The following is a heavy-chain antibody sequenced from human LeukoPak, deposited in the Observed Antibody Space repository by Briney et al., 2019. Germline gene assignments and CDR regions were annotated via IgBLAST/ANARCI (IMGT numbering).Heavy chain of an antibody. CDR2: ISAYNSAYNGNT. J-gene: IGHJ4*02. Sequence: ASVKVSCKASGYTFINYGITWVRQAPGRGLDGMGWISAYNSAYNGNTHYAQKLQGRVTMTTDTSTNTGYMELRSLRSDDTAVYYCAREYGSGSYTGIDYWGQGTLVTVSS. CDR1: GYTFINYG. D-gene: IGHD3-10*01. CDR3: AREYGSGSYTGIDY. V-gene: IGHV1-18*01.